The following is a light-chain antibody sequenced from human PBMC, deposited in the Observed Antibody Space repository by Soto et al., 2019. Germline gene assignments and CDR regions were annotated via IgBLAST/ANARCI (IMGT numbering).Light chain of an antibody. CDR3: QQYDNLPA. CDR1: HDISND. J-gene: IGKJ5*01. V-gene: IGKV1-33*01. CDR2: DAY. Sequence: DIQMTQSPSSLSASVGDRVTITFHASHDISNDLNWYPQTPGNAPKLLIYDAYNLQTGVPSRFSGSGSGTDLTFTISSLQPEDIATYYCQQYDNLPAFGQGTRLEIK.